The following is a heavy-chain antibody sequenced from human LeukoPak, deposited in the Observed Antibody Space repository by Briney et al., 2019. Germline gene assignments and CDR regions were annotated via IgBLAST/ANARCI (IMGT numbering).Heavy chain of an antibody. V-gene: IGHV3-21*01. CDR2: IGTRRTSI. CDR1: GFTFSSYS. Sequence: GGSLRLSCAASGFTFSSYSMNWVRQTPGKGLEWVSSIGTRRTSIYYADSVKGRFTISRDNAKNALYLQMNSLRAEDTAVYYCVTVGLQDTFHLWGGETRLTVSS. J-gene: IGHJ3*01. CDR3: VTVGLQDTFHL. D-gene: IGHD3-16*01.